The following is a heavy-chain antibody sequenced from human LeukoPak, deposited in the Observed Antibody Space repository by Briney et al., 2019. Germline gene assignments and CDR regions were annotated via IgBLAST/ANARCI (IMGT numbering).Heavy chain of an antibody. V-gene: IGHV1-18*01. J-gene: IGHJ5*02. CDR2: IRGDNGDT. CDR1: GYTFSSYG. CDR3: ARDGSGYSAFDP. D-gene: IGHD5-12*01. Sequence: ASVKVSCKTSGYTFSSYGITWVRQAPGQGLEWVGWIRGDNGDTNYGKKVQGRVTMTRDTSTSTVYMELSSLRSEDTAVYYCARDGSGYSAFDPWGQGTLVTVSS.